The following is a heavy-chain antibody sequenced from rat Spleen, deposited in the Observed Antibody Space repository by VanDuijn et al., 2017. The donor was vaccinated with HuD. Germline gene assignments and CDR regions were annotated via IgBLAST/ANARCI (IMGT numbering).Heavy chain of an antibody. CDR2: ISYDGSGT. D-gene: IGHD1-12*03. V-gene: IGHV5-7*01. CDR1: GFTFSDYN. J-gene: IGHJ4*01. Sequence: EVQLVESGGGLVQPGRSLKLSCAASGFTFSDYNMAWVRQGPKKGLEWVATISYDGSGTYYRDSVQGRFTISRDNAQNTLYLQMASLRSEDSATYYCARHGQIYSYGGYYPSGVMDAWGQGASVTVSS. CDR3: ARHGQIYSYGGYYPSGVMDA.